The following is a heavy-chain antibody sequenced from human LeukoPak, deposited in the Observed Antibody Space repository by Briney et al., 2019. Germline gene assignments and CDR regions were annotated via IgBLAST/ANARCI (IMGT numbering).Heavy chain of an antibody. CDR3: TRGVGGDSRFDP. V-gene: IGHV3-74*01. CDR2: IDSDGSIT. CDR1: GFTFSSYW. D-gene: IGHD1-26*01. J-gene: IGHJ5*02. Sequence: GGSLRLSCAASGFTFSSYWMHWARQAPGKGLVWVSRIDSDGSITRYAESVKGRFTISRDNAKNTLYLQMNSLRAEDTAVYYCTRGVGGDSRFDPWGQGTLVTVSS.